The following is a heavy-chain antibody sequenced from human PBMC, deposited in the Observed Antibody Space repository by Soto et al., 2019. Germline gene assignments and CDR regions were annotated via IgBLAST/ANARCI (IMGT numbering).Heavy chain of an antibody. V-gene: IGHV3-23*01. Sequence: RRLSCAASGFTFSSYAMSWVRQAPGKGLEWVSAISGSGGSTYYADSVKGRFTISRDNSKNTLYLQMNSLRAEDTAVYYCAKGGFGELLRPHAFDIRRKGTMVTVSS. CDR2: ISGSGGST. CDR3: AKGGFGELLRPHAFDI. D-gene: IGHD3-10*01. J-gene: IGHJ3*02. CDR1: GFTFSSYA.